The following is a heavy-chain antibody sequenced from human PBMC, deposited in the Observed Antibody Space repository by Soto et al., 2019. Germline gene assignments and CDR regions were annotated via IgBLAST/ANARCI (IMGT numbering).Heavy chain of an antibody. CDR2: IYYTGST. V-gene: IGHV4-30-2*01. CDR3: ARAPPGPSPRWGV. CDR1: GGSMSRGGQS. J-gene: IGHJ6*02. D-gene: IGHD3-16*01. Sequence: TLSLTGAVPGGSMSRGGQSWSWILQPPGKGLEWLGFIYYTGSTYYNPSLKSRVTLSVDRSKNQFSLNLTSVTAADTAMYFCARAPPGPSPRWGVWGQGTTVTVSS.